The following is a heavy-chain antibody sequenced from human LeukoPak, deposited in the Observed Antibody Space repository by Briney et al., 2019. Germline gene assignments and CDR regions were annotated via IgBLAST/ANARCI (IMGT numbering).Heavy chain of an antibody. J-gene: IGHJ5*02. Sequence: GGSLRLSCAASGFTFSSYAMHWVRQAPGKGLEWVAVISYDGSNKYCADSVKGRFTISRDNSKNTLYLQMNSLRAEDTAVYYCARDDIVVVVAASHHNWFDPWGQGTLVTVSS. CDR1: GFTFSSYA. CDR3: ARDDIVVVVAASHHNWFDP. V-gene: IGHV3-30-3*01. D-gene: IGHD2-15*01. CDR2: ISYDGSNK.